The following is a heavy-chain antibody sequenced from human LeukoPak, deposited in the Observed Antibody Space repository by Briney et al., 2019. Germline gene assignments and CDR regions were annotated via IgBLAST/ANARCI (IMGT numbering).Heavy chain of an antibody. D-gene: IGHD2-2*02. V-gene: IGHV1-2*02. CDR1: GYTFTGYY. CDR2: INPNSGGT. CDR3: ATQVVPAAIRYYYYYMDV. Sequence: ASVKVSCKASGYTFTGYYMHWVRQAPGQGLEWMGWINPNSGGTNYAQKFQGRVTITTDESTSTAYMELSSLRSEDTAVYYCATQVVPAAIRYYYYYMDVWGKGTTVTVSS. J-gene: IGHJ6*03.